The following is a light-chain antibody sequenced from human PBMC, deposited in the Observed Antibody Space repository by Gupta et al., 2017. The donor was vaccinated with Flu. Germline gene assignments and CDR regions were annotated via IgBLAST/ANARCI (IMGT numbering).Light chain of an antibody. Sequence: HSALPPPAPVSGSPGPSIPISCTGSSSDIWGFNLVPWYQLHPSKAPILLVVEASKRPAGVSNRFSASKSGIAASLTISGHQEDEDGDYCCCSTAGSSTLLFGGGTKLTVL. CDR1: SSDIWGFNL. CDR2: EAS. J-gene: IGLJ2*01. CDR3: CSTAGSSTLL. V-gene: IGLV2-23*01.